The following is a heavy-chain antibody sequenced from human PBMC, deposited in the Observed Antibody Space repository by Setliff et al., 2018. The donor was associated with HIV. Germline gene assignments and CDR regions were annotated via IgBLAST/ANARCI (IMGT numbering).Heavy chain of an antibody. CDR2: ISVYNGNK. J-gene: IGHJ4*02. Sequence: ASVKVSCKASGYSFSNYGLSWVRQAPGQGLEWMGWISVYNGNKNYAQKFQGRVTMTTDTSTSTAHMELRSLTSDDTAVYYCARGKRWLQPYYLDYWDQGTLVTVSS. CDR3: ARGKRWLQPYYLDY. V-gene: IGHV1-18*01. D-gene: IGHD5-18*01. CDR1: GYSFSNYG.